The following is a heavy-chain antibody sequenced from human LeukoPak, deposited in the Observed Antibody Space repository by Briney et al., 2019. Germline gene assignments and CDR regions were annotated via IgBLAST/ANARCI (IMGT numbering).Heavy chain of an antibody. Sequence: PSETLPLTCTVSGGSISSYYWSWIRQPAGKGLEWIGRIYTSGSTNYNPSLKSRVTMSVDTSKNQFSLKLSSVTAADTAVYYCARDGEVGPPTVTPIEYFQHWGQGTLVTVSS. CDR3: ARDGEVGPPTVTPIEYFQH. CDR1: GGSISSYY. CDR2: IYTSGST. J-gene: IGHJ1*01. V-gene: IGHV4-4*07. D-gene: IGHD4-17*01.